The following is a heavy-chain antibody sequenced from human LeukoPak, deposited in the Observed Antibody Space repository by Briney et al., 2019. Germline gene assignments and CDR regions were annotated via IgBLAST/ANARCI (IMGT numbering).Heavy chain of an antibody. Sequence: GASVKVSCKASGYTFTSYDINWVRQATGQGLEWMRWMNPNSGNTGYAQKFQGRVTITRNTSISTAYMELSSLRSEDTAVYYCARQAYSSSWYYYYYYMDVWGKGTTVTVSS. J-gene: IGHJ6*03. CDR2: MNPNSGNT. CDR1: GYTFTSYD. D-gene: IGHD6-13*01. CDR3: ARQAYSSSWYYYYYYMDV. V-gene: IGHV1-8*03.